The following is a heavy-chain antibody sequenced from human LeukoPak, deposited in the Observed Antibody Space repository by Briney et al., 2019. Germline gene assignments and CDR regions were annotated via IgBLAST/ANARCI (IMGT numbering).Heavy chain of an antibody. Sequence: PSETLSLTCAVYGGSFSGYSWNWIRQPPVKGLEWIGEINHSGGTNYNPSLKSRVTISVDTSKKQFSLKLSSVTAADTAVYYCARGRGSRYGVYFDYWGQGTLVTVSS. CDR1: GGSFSGYS. D-gene: IGHD6-13*01. J-gene: IGHJ4*02. CDR3: ARGRGSRYGVYFDY. V-gene: IGHV4-34*01. CDR2: INHSGGT.